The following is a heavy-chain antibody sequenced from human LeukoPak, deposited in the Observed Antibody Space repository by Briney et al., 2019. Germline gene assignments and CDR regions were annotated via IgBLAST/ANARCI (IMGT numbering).Heavy chain of an antibody. CDR2: IYTSGST. Sequence: SGTLSLTCTVSGGSISSGSYYWSWIRQPAGKGLEWIGRIYTSGSTNYNPSLKSRVTISVDTSKNQFSLKLSSVTAADKAVYYCARGPPSRYCSSTSCYLMGYYYYYYMDVWGKGTTVTVSS. V-gene: IGHV4-61*02. CDR1: GGSISSGSYY. CDR3: ARGPPSRYCSSTSCYLMGYYYYYYMDV. J-gene: IGHJ6*03. D-gene: IGHD2-2*01.